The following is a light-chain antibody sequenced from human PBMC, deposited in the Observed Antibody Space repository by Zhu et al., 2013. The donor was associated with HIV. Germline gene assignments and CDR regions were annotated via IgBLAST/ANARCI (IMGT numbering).Light chain of an antibody. CDR1: QNISNN. Sequence: EVVMTQSPATLSVFPGESATLSCRASQNISNNLVWYQQKFGQGPRLLINSASTRATGIPTRFSGSGSGTDFTLTISSLQSEDFAVYYCQQRANWPRTFGQGAKVEIK. CDR2: SAS. V-gene: IGKV3-15*01. CDR3: QQRANWPRT. J-gene: IGKJ1*01.